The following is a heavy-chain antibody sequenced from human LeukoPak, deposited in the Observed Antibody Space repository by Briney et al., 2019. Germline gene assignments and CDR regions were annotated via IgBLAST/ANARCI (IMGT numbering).Heavy chain of an antibody. CDR2: IYTSGST. J-gene: IGHJ6*02. CDR3: AREDPQTTVPEGMDV. V-gene: IGHV4-4*07. Sequence: SETLSLTCTVSGGSISSYYWSWIRQPAGKGLEWIGRIYTSGSTNYNPSLKSRVTISVDTSKNQFSLQLRSVTAADTAVYYCAREDPQTTVPEGMDVWGQGTTVTVAS. D-gene: IGHD4-17*01. CDR1: GGSISSYY.